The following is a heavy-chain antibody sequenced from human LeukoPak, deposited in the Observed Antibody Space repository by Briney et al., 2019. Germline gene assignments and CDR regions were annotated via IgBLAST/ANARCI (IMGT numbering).Heavy chain of an antibody. CDR3: AKAASYDILTGYYYYGMDV. CDR1: GFTFSSYA. D-gene: IGHD3-9*01. CDR2: ISGSGGST. J-gene: IGHJ6*02. Sequence: GGSLRLSCAASGFTFSSYAMSWVRQAPGKGLEWVSAISGSGGSTYYADSVKGRFTISRDNSKNTLYLQMNSLRAEDTAVYYCAKAASYDILTGYYYYGMDVWGQGTTVTVSS. V-gene: IGHV3-23*01.